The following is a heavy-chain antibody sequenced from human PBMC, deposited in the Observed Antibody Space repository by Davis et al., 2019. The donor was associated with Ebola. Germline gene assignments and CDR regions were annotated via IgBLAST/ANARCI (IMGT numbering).Heavy chain of an antibody. CDR1: GFTFSSYG. V-gene: IGHV3-33*01. CDR2: IWYDGSNK. D-gene: IGHD1-26*01. J-gene: IGHJ4*02. Sequence: GGSLRLSCAASGFTFSSYGMHWVRQAPGKGLEWVAVIWYDGSNKYYVDSVKGRFTISRDNSKNTLYLQMNSLRAEDTAVYYCARNSESYYKSFDYWGQGTLVTVSS. CDR3: ARNSESYYKSFDY.